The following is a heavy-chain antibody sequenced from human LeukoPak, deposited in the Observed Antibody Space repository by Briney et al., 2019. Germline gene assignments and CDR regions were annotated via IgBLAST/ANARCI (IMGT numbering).Heavy chain of an antibody. V-gene: IGHV3-64*01. CDR2: INDNGGTT. J-gene: IGHJ3*01. D-gene: IGHD1-26*01. Sequence: PGGSLRLSCAASGFTFSTYAMHWVRQAPGKGLEFVSAINDNGGTTYYAKSVKARFTISRDNSKNTLYLQMGSLRAEDMAVYYCATSTRIVGVTLVWGQGTMVTVSS. CDR1: GFTFSTYA. CDR3: ATSTRIVGVTLV.